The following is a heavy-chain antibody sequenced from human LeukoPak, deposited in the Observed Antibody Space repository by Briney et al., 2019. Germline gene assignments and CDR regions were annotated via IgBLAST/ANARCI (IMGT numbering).Heavy chain of an antibody. Sequence: PGGSLRLSCAASGFTFGSYALSWVRQAPGKGLEWVSGISGSGTAAYYPDSVKGRFTISRDNSENTLYLQMNSLRAEDTAVYYCAKRFLLGYCSNTNCLHAFDNWGQGTMVTVSS. V-gene: IGHV3-23*01. CDR1: GFTFGSYA. J-gene: IGHJ3*02. D-gene: IGHD2-2*01. CDR2: ISGSGTAA. CDR3: AKRFLLGYCSNTNCLHAFDN.